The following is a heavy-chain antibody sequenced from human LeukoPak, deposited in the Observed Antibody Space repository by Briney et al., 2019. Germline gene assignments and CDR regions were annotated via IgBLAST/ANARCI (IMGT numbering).Heavy chain of an antibody. Sequence: VESGGGLVKPGGSLRLSCAASGFTFSDAWMSWVRQAPGKGLEWVGRIKSKTEGGTTDYAAPVKGRFTISRDASKYTLYLQMNSLKTEDTALYFCTYYFGSSGQTDYWGQGTLVTVSS. CDR1: GFTFSDAW. CDR3: TYYFGSSGQTDY. V-gene: IGHV3-15*01. D-gene: IGHD3-22*01. J-gene: IGHJ4*02. CDR2: IKSKTEGGTT.